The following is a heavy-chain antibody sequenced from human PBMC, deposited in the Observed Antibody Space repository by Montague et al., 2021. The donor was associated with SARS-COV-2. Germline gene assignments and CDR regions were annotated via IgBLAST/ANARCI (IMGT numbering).Heavy chain of an antibody. CDR1: GGSVSSSPYY. D-gene: IGHD3-10*01. CDR3: ASSYYYGSETYVYNYYMDV. J-gene: IGHJ6*03. Sequence: SETLSLTCTVPGGSVSSSPYYWGWIRQPPGRGLEWVGSISYSGRTYFSPSLKSRLTISVDSSENQFSLRLSSVTAADTAVYYCASSYYYGSETYVYNYYMDVWGKGTTVTVSS. CDR2: ISYSGRT. V-gene: IGHV4-39*01.